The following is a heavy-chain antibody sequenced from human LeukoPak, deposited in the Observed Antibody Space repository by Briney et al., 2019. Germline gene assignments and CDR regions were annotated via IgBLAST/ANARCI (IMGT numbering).Heavy chain of an antibody. J-gene: IGHJ3*02. V-gene: IGHV1-69*05. CDR3: ARERDIVLMVRYDSSGLPEPYAFDI. CDR1: GGTFSSYA. Sequence: SVKVPCKASGGTFSSYAISWVRQAPGQGLEWMGRIIPIFGTANYAQKFQGTVTITTDESTSTAYMELSSLRSEDTTVYYCARERDIVLMVRYDSSGLPEPYAFDIWGQGTMVTVSS. D-gene: IGHD2-8*01. CDR2: IIPIFGTA.